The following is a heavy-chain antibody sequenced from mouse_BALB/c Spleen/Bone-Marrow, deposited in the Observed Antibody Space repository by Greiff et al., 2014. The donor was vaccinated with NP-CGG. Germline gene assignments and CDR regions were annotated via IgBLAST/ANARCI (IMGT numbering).Heavy chain of an antibody. CDR3: ARGGYDTSIFAY. CDR1: GYTFSSYW. V-gene: IGHV1-9*01. J-gene: IGHJ3*01. CDR2: ILPGSGTT. Sequence: QVQLKHSGAELMKPGASVKISCKATGYTFSSYWIEWVNQRPGHGLEWIGEILPGSGTTHYNEKFKDKATFTADTSSNTAYMQLSSLTSEDSAVYYCARGGYDTSIFAYWGQGTLVTVSA. D-gene: IGHD2-3*01.